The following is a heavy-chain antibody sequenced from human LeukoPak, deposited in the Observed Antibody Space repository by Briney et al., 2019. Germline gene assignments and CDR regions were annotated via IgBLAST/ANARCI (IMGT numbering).Heavy chain of an antibody. Sequence: GESLRLSCAASGFTFTNYAMSWVRQAPGEGLEWVSAIVGGGGTTFYADSVKGRFTISRDNAKNTVYLQMNSLRAEDTAVYYCAKARLSTGWAYNDYWGQGTLVTVSS. V-gene: IGHV3-23*01. J-gene: IGHJ4*02. CDR3: AKARLSTGWAYNDY. D-gene: IGHD6-19*01. CDR1: GFTFTNYA. CDR2: IVGGGGTT.